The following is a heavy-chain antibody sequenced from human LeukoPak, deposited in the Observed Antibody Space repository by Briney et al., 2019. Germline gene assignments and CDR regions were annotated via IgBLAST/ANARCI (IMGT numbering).Heavy chain of an antibody. CDR1: GFTFPVCD. J-gene: IGHJ5*02. CDR2: VWSDGTNK. D-gene: IGHD3-10*01. V-gene: IGHV3-33*06. Sequence: GTSLSLPCGASGFTFPVCDKLWVREARGGGLEGGTVVWSDGTNKIYGDSVKGRFTISRDNSKDTLYLQMNSLRVEDTAVYYCAKDGSGPYYSMFDRWGQGTLVVVSS. CDR3: AKDGSGPYYSMFDR.